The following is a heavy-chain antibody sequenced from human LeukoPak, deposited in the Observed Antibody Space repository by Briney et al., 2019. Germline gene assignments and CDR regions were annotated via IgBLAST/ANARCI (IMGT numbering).Heavy chain of an antibody. D-gene: IGHD1/OR15-1a*01. V-gene: IGHV1-46*01. Sequence: ASVKVSCKASGYTFTSYYMHWVRQAPGQGLEWMGIINPSGGSTSYAQKFQGRVTMTTDTSTSTAYMELRSLRSDDTAVYYCARRVSNKNDYWGQGTLVTVSS. J-gene: IGHJ4*02. CDR3: ARRVSNKNDY. CDR1: GYTFTSYY. CDR2: INPSGGST.